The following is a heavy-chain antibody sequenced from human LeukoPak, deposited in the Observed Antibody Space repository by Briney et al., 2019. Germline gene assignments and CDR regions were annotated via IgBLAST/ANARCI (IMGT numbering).Heavy chain of an antibody. Sequence: PSETLSLTCTVSGGSISSSSYYRGWIRQPPGKGLEWIGIIYYSESTYYSPSLKSRVTISIDTSKNQFSLKLSSVTAADTAVYYCARRLAAPGRHFDYWGQGTLVTVSS. CDR3: ARRLAAPGRHFDY. J-gene: IGHJ4*02. CDR1: GGSISSSSYY. D-gene: IGHD6-13*01. V-gene: IGHV4-39*01. CDR2: IYYSEST.